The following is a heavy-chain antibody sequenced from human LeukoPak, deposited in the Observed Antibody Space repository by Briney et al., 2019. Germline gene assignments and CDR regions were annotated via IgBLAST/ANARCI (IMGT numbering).Heavy chain of an antibody. Sequence: SETLSLTCTVSGGSISSSSYYWGWIRQPPGKGLEWIGSIYYSGSTYYNPSLKSRVTISVDTSKNQFSLKLSSVTAADTAVYYCARAYDILTGRILDYWGQGTLVTVSS. CDR3: ARAYDILTGRILDY. CDR2: IYYSGST. CDR1: GGSISSSSYY. J-gene: IGHJ4*02. V-gene: IGHV4-39*07. D-gene: IGHD3-9*01.